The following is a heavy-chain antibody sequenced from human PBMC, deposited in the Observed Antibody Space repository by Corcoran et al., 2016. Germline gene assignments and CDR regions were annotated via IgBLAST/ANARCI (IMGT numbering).Heavy chain of an antibody. J-gene: IGHJ6*02. CDR1: GFTFSNAW. CDR3: TTDGAYDVWSGPYYYGMDV. D-gene: IGHD3-3*01. V-gene: IGHV3-15*01. Sequence: EVQLVESGGGLVKPGGSLRLSCAASGFTFSNAWMSWVRQAPGKGLEWVGRIKSKTDGGTTDYAAPVKGRFTISRDDSKNTLYLQMNSLKTEDTAVYYCTTDGAYDVWSGPYYYGMDVWGQGTTVTVSS. CDR2: IKSKTDGGTT.